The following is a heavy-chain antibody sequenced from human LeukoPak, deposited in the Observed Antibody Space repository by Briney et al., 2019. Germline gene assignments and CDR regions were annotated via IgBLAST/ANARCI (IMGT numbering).Heavy chain of an antibody. J-gene: IGHJ4*02. CDR1: GFTFSSYA. D-gene: IGHD4-23*01. V-gene: IGHV3-23*01. CDR3: ARDELDDYGGNFFS. Sequence: GGSLRLSCAAFGFTFSSYAMSWVRQAPGKGLGWVSAISGSGGSTYYADSVKGRFTISRDNSKNSLYLQMNSLRAEDTAVYYCARDELDDYGGNFFSWGQGTLVTVSS. CDR2: ISGSGGST.